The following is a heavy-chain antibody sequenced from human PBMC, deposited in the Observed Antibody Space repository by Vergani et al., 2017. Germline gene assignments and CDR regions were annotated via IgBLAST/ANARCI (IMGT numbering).Heavy chain of an antibody. D-gene: IGHD1-20*01. Sequence: QVQLQESGPGLVKPSQTLSLTCTVSGGSISSGSYYWSWIRQPAGKGLEWIGHIYTSGSTNYNPSLKSRVTISVDTSKNQFSLKLSSVTAADTAVYYCARARTYNWNDEGAFDIWGQGTMVTVSS. CDR3: ARARTYNWNDEGAFDI. CDR1: GGSISSGSYY. CDR2: IYTSGST. V-gene: IGHV4-61*02. J-gene: IGHJ3*02.